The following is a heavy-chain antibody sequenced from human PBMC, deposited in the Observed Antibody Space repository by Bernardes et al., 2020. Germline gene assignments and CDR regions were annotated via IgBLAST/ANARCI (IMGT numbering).Heavy chain of an antibody. CDR3: ARGNTGSYSYIDY. D-gene: IGHD1-26*01. Sequence: GGSLRLSCAVSGFTVSSNCMSWVRQAPGKGLEWVSIIYSGGSTYYADSVRGRFTISRDNSKNTLYLQMNSLRAEDTAVYYCARGNTGSYSYIDYWGQGTLVTVSS. CDR1: GFTVSSNC. CDR2: IYSGGST. V-gene: IGHV3-53*01. J-gene: IGHJ4*02.